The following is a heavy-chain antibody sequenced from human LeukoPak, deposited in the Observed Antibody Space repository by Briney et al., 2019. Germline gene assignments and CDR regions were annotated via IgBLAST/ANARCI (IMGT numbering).Heavy chain of an antibody. CDR1: GGSISSGGYY. CDR2: IYYSGST. J-gene: IGHJ6*02. CDR3: ARGLLAGTDLFYYYYGMDV. D-gene: IGHD1-1*01. Sequence: SETLSLTCTVSGGSISSGGYYWSWIRQHPGKGLEWIGYIYYSGSTYYNPSLKSRVTISVDTSKNQFSLKLSSVTAADTAVYYCARGLLAGTDLFYYYYGMDVWGQGTTVTVSS. V-gene: IGHV4-31*03.